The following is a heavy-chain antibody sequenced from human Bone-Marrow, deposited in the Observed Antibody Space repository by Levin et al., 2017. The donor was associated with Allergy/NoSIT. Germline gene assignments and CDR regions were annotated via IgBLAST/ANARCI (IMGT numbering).Heavy chain of an antibody. Sequence: PSETLSLTCTVSGDSISAYYWSWIRQSPGKGLEWIGYMFSSGITNYNASLRSRVTISVDTSKNQFSLNLTSVTAADTAVYYCARGGAHCSGGSCYEYWGQGTLVTFSS. CDR2: MFSSGIT. D-gene: IGHD2-15*01. CDR3: ARGGAHCSGGSCYEY. CDR1: GDSISAYY. J-gene: IGHJ4*02. V-gene: IGHV4-59*01.